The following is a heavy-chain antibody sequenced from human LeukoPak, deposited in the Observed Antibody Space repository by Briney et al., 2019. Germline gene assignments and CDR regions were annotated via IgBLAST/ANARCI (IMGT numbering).Heavy chain of an antibody. CDR2: INPNSGGT. Sequence: ASVKVSCKASGYTFTGYYMHWVRQPPGQGLEWMGWINPNSGGTNYAQKFQGRVTMTRDTSISTAYMELSRLRSDDTAVYYCARRHYGAMREWFDYWGQGTLVTVSS. CDR1: GYTFTGYY. J-gene: IGHJ4*02. D-gene: IGHD4-17*01. V-gene: IGHV1-2*02. CDR3: ARRHYGAMREWFDY.